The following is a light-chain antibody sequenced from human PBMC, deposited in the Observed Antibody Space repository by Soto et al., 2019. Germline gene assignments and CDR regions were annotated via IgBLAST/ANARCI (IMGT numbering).Light chain of an antibody. Sequence: DIPMTQSPSTLSAPVEDRVTITCRVSQSIDRRLAWYQQKRGKAPKLLIYRASSLESGVPSRFSGSGSGTEFTLTISSLQPDDFTTYYCQQYKTYTYTFAQGTKLEIK. J-gene: IGKJ2*01. CDR2: RAS. V-gene: IGKV1-5*03. CDR1: QSIDRR. CDR3: QQYKTYTYT.